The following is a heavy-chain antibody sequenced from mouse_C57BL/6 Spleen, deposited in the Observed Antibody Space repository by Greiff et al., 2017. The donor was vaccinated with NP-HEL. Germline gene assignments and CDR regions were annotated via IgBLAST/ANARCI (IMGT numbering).Heavy chain of an antibody. CDR3: ASGNYDRSSYGYFDV. CDR1: GYTFTSYD. CDR2: IYPRDGST. J-gene: IGHJ1*03. V-gene: IGHV1-85*01. Sequence: VHLVESGPELVKPGASVKLSCKASGYTFTSYDINWVKQRPGQGLEWIGWIYPRDGSTKYNEKFKGKATLTVDTSSSTAYMELHSLTSEDSAVYFCASGNYDRSSYGYFDVWGTGTTVTVSS. D-gene: IGHD1-1*01.